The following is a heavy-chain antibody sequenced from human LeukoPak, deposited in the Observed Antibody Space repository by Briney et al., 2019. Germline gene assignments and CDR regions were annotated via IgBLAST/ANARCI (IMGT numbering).Heavy chain of an antibody. V-gene: IGHV3-33*08. J-gene: IGHJ4*02. CDR1: GFTFSSYA. CDR2: IWYDGSDK. D-gene: IGHD4-23*01. CDR3: ARDLTTVVTPGAFDY. Sequence: PGGSLRLSCAAAGFTFSSYAMTWVRQAPGKGLEWVAFIWYDGSDKFYADSVKGRFTISRDSSKNTLFLQMNSLRAEDTAVYYCARDLTTVVTPGAFDYWGQGTLVTVSS.